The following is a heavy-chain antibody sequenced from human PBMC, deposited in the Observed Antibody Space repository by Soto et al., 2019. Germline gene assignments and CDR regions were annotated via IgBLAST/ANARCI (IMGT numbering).Heavy chain of an antibody. D-gene: IGHD2-15*01. J-gene: IGHJ6*03. V-gene: IGHV1-8*01. CDR2: MNPNSGNT. CDR1: GYTFTSYD. CDR3: ARGPIPELLLQYYYYYYMDV. Sequence: ASVKVSCKASGYTFTSYDINWVRQATGQGLEWMGWMNPNSGNTGYAQKFQGRVTMTRNTSISTAYMELSSLRSEDTAVYYCARGPIPELLLQYYYYYYMDVWGKGTTVTVSS.